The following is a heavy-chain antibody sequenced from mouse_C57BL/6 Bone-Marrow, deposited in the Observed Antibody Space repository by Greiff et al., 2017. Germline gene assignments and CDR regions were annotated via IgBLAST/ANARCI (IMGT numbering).Heavy chain of an antibody. CDR1: GYTFTDYN. V-gene: IGHV1-22*01. J-gene: IGHJ2*01. CDR2: INPNNGGT. CDR3: ARDGYYDY. D-gene: IGHD2-3*01. Sequence: VQLKESGPELVKPGASVKMSCKASGYTFTDYNMHWVKQSHGKSLEWIGYINPNNGGTSYNQKFKGKATLTVNKSSTTAYMELRSLTSEDSAVYYCARDGYYDYWGQGTTLTVSS.